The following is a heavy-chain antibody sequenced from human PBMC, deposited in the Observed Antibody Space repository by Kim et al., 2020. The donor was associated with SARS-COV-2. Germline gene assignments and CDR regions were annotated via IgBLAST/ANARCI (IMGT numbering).Heavy chain of an antibody. CDR3: ASVLFNS. D-gene: IGHD3-16*01. CDR2: IISSGSII. J-gene: IGHJ5*01. V-gene: IGHV3-48*03. Sequence: YIISSGSIIYYADSVKVRFTISRDNAKNSLYLQMNSLRAEDTALYYCASVLFNSWGHTPLLTFSS.